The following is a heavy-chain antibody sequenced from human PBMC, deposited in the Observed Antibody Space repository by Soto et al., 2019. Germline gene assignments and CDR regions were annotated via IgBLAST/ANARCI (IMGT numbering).Heavy chain of an antibody. V-gene: IGHV1-69*13. Sequence: GASVKVSCKPSGGTLSSYVISWVRQAPGQGLEWMGGIIPVSAKSNYAQKFQGRVTITADESTSTAYMELSSLRSDDTAIYYCAITPGXHYFEIDGSVRGNWFDPWGQGTLVTVSS. CDR3: AITPGXHYFEIDGSVRGNWFDP. D-gene: IGHD3-22*01. CDR2: IIPVSAKS. J-gene: IGHJ5*02. CDR1: GGTLSSYV.